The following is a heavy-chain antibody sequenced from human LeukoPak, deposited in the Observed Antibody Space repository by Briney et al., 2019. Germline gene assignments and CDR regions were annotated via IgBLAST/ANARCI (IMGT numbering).Heavy chain of an antibody. CDR1: GITFSRSW. D-gene: IGHD5-18*01. J-gene: IGHJ3*02. Sequence: GGSLRLSCAASGITFSRSWMSWVRQAPGKGLEWVANINQDGSEKYYVDSVKGRFSISRDNAKNSLYLQMNSLRDEETAVYYCARWIRLSGAFDIWGQGTMVTVSS. CDR3: ARWIRLSGAFDI. CDR2: INQDGSEK. V-gene: IGHV3-7*01.